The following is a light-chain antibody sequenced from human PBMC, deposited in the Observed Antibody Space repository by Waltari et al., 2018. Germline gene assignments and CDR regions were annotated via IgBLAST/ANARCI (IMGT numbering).Light chain of an antibody. V-gene: IGKV3-20*01. CDR2: GAS. J-gene: IGKJ1*01. CDR1: QSVRSSY. Sequence: EIVLTQSTGTLSLSPGESATLSCRASQSVRSSYLAWYQQKPGQAPRLLIYGASSRATGIPDRCSGSGSGTDFPLTISRLEPEDFAVYYCQQYGSSPWTFGQGTKVEIK. CDR3: QQYGSSPWT.